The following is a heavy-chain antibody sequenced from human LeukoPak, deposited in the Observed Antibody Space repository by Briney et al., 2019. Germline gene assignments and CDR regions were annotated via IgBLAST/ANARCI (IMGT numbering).Heavy chain of an antibody. D-gene: IGHD4-17*01. Sequence: PGGSLRLSCTASGFAFRSHAMHWVRQAPGKGLEWVAFIRYDGSKKFYADSVKGRFTISRDNSKNTLCLQMYSLRAEDTAVYYCAKIPYGDYVLDYYYYMDVWGKGTTVTISS. V-gene: IGHV3-30*02. CDR3: AKIPYGDYVLDYYYYMDV. J-gene: IGHJ6*03. CDR1: GFAFRSHA. CDR2: IRYDGSKK.